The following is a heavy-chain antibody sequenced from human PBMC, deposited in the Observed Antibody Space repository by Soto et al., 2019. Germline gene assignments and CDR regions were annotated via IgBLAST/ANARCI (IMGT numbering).Heavy chain of an antibody. D-gene: IGHD2-15*01. CDR1: GYSFTSYW. V-gene: IGHV5-51*01. J-gene: IGHJ4*02. Sequence: GASLKTSCQCSGYSFTSYWIGWVRQMPGNGLEWLWIIYPGDSHTRYNPSFHGHVTISADKSISTVYLQRNSLRASDTAIYYCARQYYCSSTACSTFDYWGQGTLVTVSS. CDR2: IYPGDSHT. CDR3: ARQYYCSSTACSTFDY.